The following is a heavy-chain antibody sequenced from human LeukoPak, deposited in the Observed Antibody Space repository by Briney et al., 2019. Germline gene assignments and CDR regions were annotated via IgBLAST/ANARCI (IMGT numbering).Heavy chain of an antibody. CDR2: INPNSGGT. Sequence: ASVKVSCKASGYTFTGYYMHWVRQAPGQGLEWMGWINPNSGGTNNAQKFQGRVTMTRDTSISAAYMELSRLRSDDTAVYYCARADVDTAMVPLYWGQGTLVTVSS. D-gene: IGHD5-18*01. J-gene: IGHJ4*02. CDR3: ARADVDTAMVPLY. CDR1: GYTFTGYY. V-gene: IGHV1-2*02.